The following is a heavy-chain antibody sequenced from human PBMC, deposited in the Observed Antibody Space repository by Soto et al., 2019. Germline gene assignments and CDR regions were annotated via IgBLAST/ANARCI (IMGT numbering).Heavy chain of an antibody. J-gene: IGHJ4*01. CDR2: ISGYNGNA. Sequence: ASVKVSCKSSGYTFSTHGIGWVRQAPGQGLEWMGWISGYNGNANYAQKFQGRVTVTADTSTSTVYMELTTLSSDDTAVYYCARGKPVLEWMSSRYYFDFWGQ. CDR3: ARGKPVLEWMSSRYYFDF. D-gene: IGHD3-3*01. CDR1: GYTFSTHG. V-gene: IGHV1-18*04.